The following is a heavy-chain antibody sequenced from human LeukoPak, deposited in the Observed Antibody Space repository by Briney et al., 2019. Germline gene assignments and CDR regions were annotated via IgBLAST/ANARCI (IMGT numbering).Heavy chain of an antibody. D-gene: IGHD2-2*01. V-gene: IGHV3-30*03. Sequence: GGSLRLSCAASGFTFSIHDVNWVRQAPGKGLEWVATTSYDGSKKYSANSMKGRFTISRDNSKNMVYLQMNSLRPEDTAVYYCARAGSNIVVVPNWFDPWGQGTLVTVSS. J-gene: IGHJ5*02. CDR3: ARAGSNIVVVPNWFDP. CDR2: TSYDGSKK. CDR1: GFTFSIHD.